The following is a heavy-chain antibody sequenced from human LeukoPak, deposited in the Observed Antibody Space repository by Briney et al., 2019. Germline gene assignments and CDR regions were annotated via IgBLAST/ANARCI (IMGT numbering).Heavy chain of an antibody. CDR2: IYSGDST. CDR1: GFTVSSNY. CDR3: AKEQILAARLDY. J-gene: IGHJ4*02. D-gene: IGHD6-6*01. V-gene: IGHV3-66*01. Sequence: GGSLRLSCAASGFTVSSNYMSWVRQAPGKGLEWVSVIYSGDSTYYADSVKGRFTISRDNSKNTLYLQMNSLRAEDTAVYYCAKEQILAARLDYWGQGTLVTVSS.